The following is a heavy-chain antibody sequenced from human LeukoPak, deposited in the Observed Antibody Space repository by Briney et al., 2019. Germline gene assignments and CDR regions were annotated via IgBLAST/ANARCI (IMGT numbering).Heavy chain of an antibody. D-gene: IGHD3-22*01. J-gene: IGHJ4*02. Sequence: GESLKISCKGSGYTFTNYWIDWVRQMPGKGLEWMGIIYPGDSDTRYSPSFQGQVTISADKSISTAYLQWSSLKALDTAMYYCARLSRDYYDSSGYYDYWGQGTLVTVSS. CDR3: ARLSRDYYDSSGYYDY. CDR2: IYPGDSDT. CDR1: GYTFTNYW. V-gene: IGHV5-51*01.